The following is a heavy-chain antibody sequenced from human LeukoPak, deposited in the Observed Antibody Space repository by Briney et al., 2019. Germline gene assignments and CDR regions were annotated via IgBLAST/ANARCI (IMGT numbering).Heavy chain of an antibody. Sequence: GGSLRLSCAASGFTFSSYDMHWVRQATGKGLEWVSGIGTAGDIYYPGSVKGRFTISRENAKNSLYLQVNSLRAGDTVVYYCARAGYSSTWYSRYFDLWGRGTLVTVSS. J-gene: IGHJ2*01. D-gene: IGHD6-13*01. CDR2: IGTAGDI. CDR3: ARAGYSSTWYSRYFDL. CDR1: GFTFSSYD. V-gene: IGHV3-13*01.